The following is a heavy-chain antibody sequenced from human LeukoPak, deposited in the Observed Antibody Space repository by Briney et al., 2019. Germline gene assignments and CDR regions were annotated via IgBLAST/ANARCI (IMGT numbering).Heavy chain of an antibody. Sequence: GASVKVSCKASGYTFTGYYMHWVRQAPGQGLEWMGWINPNSGGTNYAQKFQGRVTMTRDTSISTAYMELSRLRSDDTAVYYCARARSGKGGYYFDYRGQGTLVTVSS. CDR1: GYTFTGYY. CDR3: ARARSGKGGYYFDY. V-gene: IGHV1-2*02. J-gene: IGHJ4*02. CDR2: INPNSGGT. D-gene: IGHD3-3*01.